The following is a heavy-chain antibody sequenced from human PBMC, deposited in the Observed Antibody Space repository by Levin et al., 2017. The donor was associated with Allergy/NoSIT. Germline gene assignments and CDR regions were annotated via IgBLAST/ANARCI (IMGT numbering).Heavy chain of an antibody. V-gene: IGHV1-69*02. CDR2: IILILGIA. CDR3: ARGLRNGYNYPPYYYYGMDV. Sequence: VASVKVSCKASGGTFSSYPISWVRQAPGQGLEWMGRIILILGIANYAQKFQGRVTITADKSTSTAYMELSSLRSEDTAVSYCARGLRNGYNYPPYYYYGMDVWGQGTTVTVSS. D-gene: IGHD5-24*01. CDR1: GGTFSSYP. J-gene: IGHJ6*02.